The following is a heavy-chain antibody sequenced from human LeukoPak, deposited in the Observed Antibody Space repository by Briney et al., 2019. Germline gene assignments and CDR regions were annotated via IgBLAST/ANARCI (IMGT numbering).Heavy chain of an antibody. Sequence: PSETLSLTCTVSSGSISSGTYYWSWIRQPAGKGLEWIGRIYSSGSTNYNPSLKGRVTISVDTSKNQFSLKLSSVTAADTAVYYCARDLLHRGYAFDIWGRGTMVTVSS. CDR2: IYSSGST. CDR1: SGSISSGTYY. D-gene: IGHD3-22*01. J-gene: IGHJ3*02. CDR3: ARDLLHRGYAFDI. V-gene: IGHV4-61*02.